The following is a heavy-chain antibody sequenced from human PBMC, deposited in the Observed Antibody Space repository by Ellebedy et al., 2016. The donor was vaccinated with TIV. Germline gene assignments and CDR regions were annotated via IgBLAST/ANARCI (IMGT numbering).Heavy chain of an antibody. V-gene: IGHV3-7*01. CDR2: LKQYGREE. CDR3: ARSRYPGARSSFDS. Sequence: GESLKISCVASGFTFSSYWMSWVRQDPGRGLERVANLKQYGREEYYVDSVKGRFTISRDNAKNSLYLQMKSLRVEDTALYHCARSRYPGARSSFDSWGQGTLVTVSS. J-gene: IGHJ4*02. CDR1: GFTFSSYW. D-gene: IGHD6-6*01.